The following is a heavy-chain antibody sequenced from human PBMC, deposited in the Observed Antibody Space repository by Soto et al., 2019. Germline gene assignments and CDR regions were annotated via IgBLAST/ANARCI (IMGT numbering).Heavy chain of an antibody. D-gene: IGHD4-17*01. Sequence: EVKLVESGGGLVQPGGSLRLSCAASGVTVSNNYMTWGRQAPGKGLELVSSIYSTGNTFYADSVKGRFTSSRDNSKNTLYLQMNSLRVEDTAVYYCARNVPVTTLGYWGQGTLVTVSS. CDR1: GVTVSNNY. CDR2: IYSTGNT. CDR3: ARNVPVTTLGY. J-gene: IGHJ4*02. V-gene: IGHV3-66*01.